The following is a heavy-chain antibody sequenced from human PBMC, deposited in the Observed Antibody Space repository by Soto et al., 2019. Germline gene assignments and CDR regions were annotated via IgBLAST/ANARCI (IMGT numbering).Heavy chain of an antibody. CDR3: ARSADYDFWSGYAPTYYYYMDV. V-gene: IGHV3-64*01. J-gene: IGHJ6*03. Sequence: PGGSLRLSCAASGFTFSSYAMHWVRQAPGKGLEYVSAISSNGGSTYYANSVKGRFTISRDNSKNTLYLQMGSLRAEDMAVYYCARSADYDFWSGYAPTYYYYMDVWGKGTTVTVSS. CDR1: GFTFSSYA. D-gene: IGHD3-3*01. CDR2: ISSNGGST.